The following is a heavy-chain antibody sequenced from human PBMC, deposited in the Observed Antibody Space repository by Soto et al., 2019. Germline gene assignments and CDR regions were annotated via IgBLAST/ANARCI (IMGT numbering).Heavy chain of an antibody. J-gene: IGHJ4*02. CDR2: IITSSGTA. D-gene: IGHD3-22*01. V-gene: IGHV1-69*06. CDR3: AADYYDSSGYSYVGEFDD. CDR1: GGTFTRYV. Sequence: QVQLVQSGAEVKPPGSSVKVSCKASGGTFTRYVVSWVRQAPGQGLEWMGGIITSSGTAKYSQKFQGRVTITADISSNKAYMDLSSLRSEDTAVYYCAADYYDSSGYSYVGEFDDWGQGTLVSVSS.